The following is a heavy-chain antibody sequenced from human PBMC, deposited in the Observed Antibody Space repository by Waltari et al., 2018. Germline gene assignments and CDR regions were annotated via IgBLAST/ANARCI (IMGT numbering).Heavy chain of an antibody. CDR2: IYTSGST. Sequence: QVQLQESGPGLVKPSETLSLTCTVPGGSISSYYWRWIRQPAGKGLEWIGRIYTSGSTNYNPSLKSRVTMSVDTSKNQFSLKLRSVTAADTAGYYCAGVYSRFYYGMDVWGQGTTVTVSS. J-gene: IGHJ6*02. D-gene: IGHD6-13*01. CDR3: AGVYSRFYYGMDV. CDR1: GGSISSYY. V-gene: IGHV4-4*07.